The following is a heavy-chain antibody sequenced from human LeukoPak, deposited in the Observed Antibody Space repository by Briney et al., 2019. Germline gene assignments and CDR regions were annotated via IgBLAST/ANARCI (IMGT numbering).Heavy chain of an antibody. CDR1: GGSISSYY. D-gene: IGHD6-19*01. J-gene: IGHJ3*02. CDR2: IYYSGST. Sequence: SETLSLTCTVSGGSISSYYWSWIRQPPGMGLEWIGYIYYSGSTNYNPSLKSRVTISVDTSKNQFSLKLSSVTAADTAVYYCARRYSSGWYLDAFDIWGQGTMVTVSS. V-gene: IGHV4-59*08. CDR3: ARRYSSGWYLDAFDI.